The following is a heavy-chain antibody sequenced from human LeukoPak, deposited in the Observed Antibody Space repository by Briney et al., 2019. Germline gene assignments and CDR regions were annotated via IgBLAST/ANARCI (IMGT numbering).Heavy chain of an antibody. Sequence: GRSLRLSCAASGFTFSSYGMHWVRQAPGKVLEWVAVISYDGSNKYYADSVKGRFTISRDNSKNTLYLQMNSLRAEDTAVYYCAKDQGYSSSWYWGYYFDYWGQGTLVTVSS. V-gene: IGHV3-30*18. D-gene: IGHD6-13*01. J-gene: IGHJ4*02. CDR1: GFTFSSYG. CDR3: AKDQGYSSSWYWGYYFDY. CDR2: ISYDGSNK.